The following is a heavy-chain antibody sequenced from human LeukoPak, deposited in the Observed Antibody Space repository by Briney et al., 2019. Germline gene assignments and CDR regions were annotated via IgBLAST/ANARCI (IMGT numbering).Heavy chain of an antibody. Sequence: ASVKVSCKASGYTFTGYYMHWVRQAPGQGLEWMGWINPNRGGTNYAQKFQGRVTMTRDTSISTAYMELSRLRSDDTAVYYCARAGSYDILTGYHPFDAFDIWGQGTMVTVSS. CDR3: ARAGSYDILTGYHPFDAFDI. CDR1: GYTFTGYY. D-gene: IGHD3-9*01. J-gene: IGHJ3*02. CDR2: INPNRGGT. V-gene: IGHV1-2*02.